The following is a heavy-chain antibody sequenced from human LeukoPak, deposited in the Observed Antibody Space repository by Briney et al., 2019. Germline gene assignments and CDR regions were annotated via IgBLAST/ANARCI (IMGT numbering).Heavy chain of an antibody. J-gene: IGHJ4*02. D-gene: IGHD1-7*01. Sequence: PGGSLRLSCAASGFTFSDYYMSWIRQAPGKGLEWVSYISSSGSNIYYADSVKGRFTISRDNAKNSLYLQMNSLRAEDTAVYYCARDPETGTTYIDYWGQGTLVTVSS. CDR2: ISSSGSNI. CDR3: ARDPETGTTYIDY. V-gene: IGHV3-11*04. CDR1: GFTFSDYY.